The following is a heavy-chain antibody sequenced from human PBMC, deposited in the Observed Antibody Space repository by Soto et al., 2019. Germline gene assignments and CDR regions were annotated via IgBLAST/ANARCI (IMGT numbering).Heavy chain of an antibody. D-gene: IGHD3-10*01. CDR1: GYTFTSYY. CDR2: INPNGGST. V-gene: IGHV1-46*03. J-gene: IGHJ5*02. Sequence: QVPLVQSGAEVKNPGASVTVSCRASGYTFTSYYIHWVRQTPGQGLKWMAIINPNGGSTNYAQRVKGRVIVTRDTSTSIVYMELSSLRSENTAVYYCSRGLGSGYHWGQGTLVTVSS. CDR3: SRGLGSGYH.